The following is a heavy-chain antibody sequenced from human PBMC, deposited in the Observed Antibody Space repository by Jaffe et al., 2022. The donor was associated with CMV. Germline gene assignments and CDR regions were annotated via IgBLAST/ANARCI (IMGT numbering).Heavy chain of an antibody. CDR1: GYSFTSYW. J-gene: IGHJ6*03. Sequence: EVQLVQSGAEVKKPGESLRISCKGSGYSFTSYWISWVRQMPGKGLEWMGRIDPSDSYTNYSPSFQGHVTISADKSISTAYLQWSSLKASDTAMYYCASQSYGSGSYYKFGYYMDVWGKGTTVTVSS. D-gene: IGHD3-10*01. CDR2: IDPSDSYT. CDR3: ASQSYGSGSYYKFGYYMDV. V-gene: IGHV5-10-1*03.